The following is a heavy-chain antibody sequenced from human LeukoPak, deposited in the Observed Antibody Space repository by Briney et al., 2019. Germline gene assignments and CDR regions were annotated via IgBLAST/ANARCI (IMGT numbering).Heavy chain of an antibody. D-gene: IGHD3-9*01. V-gene: IGHV4-4*07. Sequence: SETLSLTYTVSGGSISSYYWSWIRQPAGKGLEWIGRIYTSGSTNYNPSLKSRVTMSVDTSKNQFSLKLSSVTAADTVVYYCAREARYYDILTGYYGIYFDYWGQGTLVTVSS. CDR1: GGSISSYY. CDR2: IYTSGST. J-gene: IGHJ4*02. CDR3: AREARYYDILTGYYGIYFDY.